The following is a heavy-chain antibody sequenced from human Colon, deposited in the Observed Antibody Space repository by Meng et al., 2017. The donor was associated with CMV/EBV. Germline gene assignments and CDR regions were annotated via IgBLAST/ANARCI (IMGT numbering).Heavy chain of an antibody. V-gene: IGHV3-30*03. J-gene: IGHJ3*02. D-gene: IGHD5/OR15-5a*01. CDR1: GFTFSNYG. CDR3: ARDLRGGLDALDM. CDR2: ISYDGNNK. Sequence: GESLKISCSASGFTFSNYGMTWVRQPPAKGLQWVAGISYDGNNKYDTDSVKGRFTISRDNSNNTLYLQMNSLRAEDTAVYYCARDLRGGLDALDMRGQGAMVTVSS.